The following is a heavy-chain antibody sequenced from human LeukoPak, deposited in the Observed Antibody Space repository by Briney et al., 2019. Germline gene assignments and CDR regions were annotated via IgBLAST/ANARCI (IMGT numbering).Heavy chain of an antibody. CDR3: AKDNDFWSGYFDY. D-gene: IGHD3-3*01. V-gene: IGHV3-23*01. J-gene: IGHJ4*02. CDR1: GFTFSSYA. Sequence: GGSLRLSRAASGFTFSSYAMSWVRQAPGKGLEWVSAISGSGGSTYYADSVKGRFTISRDNSKNTLYLQMNSLRAEDTAVYYCAKDNDFWSGYFDYWGQGTLVTVSS. CDR2: ISGSGGST.